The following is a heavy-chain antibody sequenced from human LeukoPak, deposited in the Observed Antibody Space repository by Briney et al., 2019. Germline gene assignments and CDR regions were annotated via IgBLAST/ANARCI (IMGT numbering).Heavy chain of an antibody. D-gene: IGHD6-13*01. CDR2: ISYDGSNK. Sequence: PGGSLRLSCAASGFTFSTFAMSWVRQAPGKGLEWVAVISYDGSNKYYADSVKGRFTISRDNSKNTLYLQMNSLRAEDTAVYYCARERLEQLNFYDYWGQGTLVTVSS. CDR3: ARERLEQLNFYDY. CDR1: GFTFSTFA. V-gene: IGHV3-30-3*01. J-gene: IGHJ4*02.